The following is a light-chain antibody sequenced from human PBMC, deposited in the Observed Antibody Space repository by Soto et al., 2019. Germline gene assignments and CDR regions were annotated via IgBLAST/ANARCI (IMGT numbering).Light chain of an antibody. CDR3: CSYAGSSTFVV. Sequence: QSVLTQPASVSGSPGQSITISCTGTSSDVGSYNLVSWCQQHPGKAPKLMIYEVSKRPSGVSNRFSGSKSGNTASLTISGLQAEDEADYYCCSYAGSSTFVVFGGGTKLTVL. V-gene: IGLV2-23*02. CDR1: SSDVGSYNL. CDR2: EVS. J-gene: IGLJ2*01.